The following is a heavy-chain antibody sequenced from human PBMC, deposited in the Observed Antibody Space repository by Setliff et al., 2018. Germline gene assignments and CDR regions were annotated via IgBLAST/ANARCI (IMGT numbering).Heavy chain of an antibody. D-gene: IGHD3-22*01. CDR3: ARSYYYDSSAANGFDP. J-gene: IGHJ5*02. Sequence: ASVKVSCKASGYTFTSYYMHWVRQAPGQGLEWMGIINPSGGSTSYAQKFQGRVTMTRDTSTSTVYMELSSLRSEDTAVYYCARSYYYDSSAANGFDPWGQGTLVTVSS. CDR1: GYTFTSYY. CDR2: INPSGGST. V-gene: IGHV1-46*01.